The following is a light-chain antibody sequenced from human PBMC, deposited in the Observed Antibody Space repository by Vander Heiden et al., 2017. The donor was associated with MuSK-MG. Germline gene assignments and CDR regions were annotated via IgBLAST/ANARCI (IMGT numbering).Light chain of an antibody. CDR3: SSYAGGNNLI. V-gene: IGLV2-8*01. Sequence: QSALTQPPSASGSPGPSVTIPCTGTSSDIGTYNYVSWYQQHPGKAPKLMIYEVNKRPSGVPDRFSGSKSGNAASLTVSGLQAEDEADYYCSSYAGGNNLIFGGGTKLTVL. CDR2: EVN. J-gene: IGLJ2*01. CDR1: SSDIGTYNY.